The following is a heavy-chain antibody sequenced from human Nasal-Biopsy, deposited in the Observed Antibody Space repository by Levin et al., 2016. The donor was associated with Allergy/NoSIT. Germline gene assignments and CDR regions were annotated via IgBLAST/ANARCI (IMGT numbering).Heavy chain of an antibody. J-gene: IGHJ3*01. Sequence: GGSLRLSCKASGFTFSAYTFNWVRQAPGKGLEWVASFDTGSFINYADSVRGRFTVSRDNAKNSLYLQMNTLRAEDTALYFCARDLRNDQSIAFDVWGQGTMVTVSS. CDR3: ARDLRNDQSIAFDV. CDR1: GFTFSAYT. V-gene: IGHV3-69-1*02. CDR2: FDTGSFI.